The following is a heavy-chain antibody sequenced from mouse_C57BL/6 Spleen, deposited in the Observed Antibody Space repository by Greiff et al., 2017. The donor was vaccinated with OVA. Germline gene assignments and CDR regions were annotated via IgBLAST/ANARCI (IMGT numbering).Heavy chain of an antibody. D-gene: IGHD2-5*01. CDR2: INPNNGGT. J-gene: IGHJ2*01. CDR1: GYTFTDYY. Sequence: VQLKQSGPELVKPGASVKISCKASGYTFTDYYMNWVKQSHGKSLEWIGDINPNNGGTSYNQKFKGKATLTVDKSSSTAYMELRSLTSEDSAVYYCARGYRYYSNYGYYFDYWGQGTTLTVSS. CDR3: ARGYRYYSNYGYYFDY. V-gene: IGHV1-26*01.